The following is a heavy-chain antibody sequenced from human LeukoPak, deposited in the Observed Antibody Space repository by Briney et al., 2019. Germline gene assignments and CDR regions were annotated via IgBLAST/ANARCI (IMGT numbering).Heavy chain of an antibody. CDR2: INHSGST. D-gene: IGHD3-22*01. CDR1: GGSFSGYY. J-gene: IGHJ4*02. Sequence: SGTLSLTCAVYGGSFSGYYWSWIRQPPGKGLEWIGEINHSGSTNYNPSLKSRVTISVDTSKNQFSLKLGSVAAADTAVYYCARSFHFDSSGYYYAYWGQGTRVTVSS. CDR3: ARSFHFDSSGYYYAY. V-gene: IGHV4-34*01.